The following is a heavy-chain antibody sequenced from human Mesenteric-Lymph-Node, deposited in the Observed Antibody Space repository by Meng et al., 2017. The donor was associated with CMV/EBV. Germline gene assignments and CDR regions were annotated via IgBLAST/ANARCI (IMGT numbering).Heavy chain of an antibody. CDR1: GFVFASYS. D-gene: IGHD4-17*01. Sequence: SGFVFASYSMVWVRQAPGKGLEWVSAISAGGGSTYYANPVNGRFTISRDDPKNTVYLEMDYLRAEDTAVYYCAKDWATNGDYDYFDYWGQGTLVTVSS. CDR2: ISAGGGST. V-gene: IGHV3-23*01. CDR3: AKDWATNGDYDYFDY. J-gene: IGHJ4*02.